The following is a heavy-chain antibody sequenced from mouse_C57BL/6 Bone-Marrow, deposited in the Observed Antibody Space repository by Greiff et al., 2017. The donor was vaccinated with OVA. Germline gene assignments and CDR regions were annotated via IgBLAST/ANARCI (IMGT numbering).Heavy chain of an antibody. V-gene: IGHV3-6*01. CDR1: GYSITSGYY. D-gene: IGHD1-1*01. Sequence: DVKLQESGPGLVKPSQSLSLTCSVTGYSITSGYYWNWIRQFPGNKLEWMGYISYDGSNNYNPSLKNRISITRDTSKNQFFLKLNSVTTEDTATYYCARDGYYGSSSFAYWGQGTLVTVSA. CDR3: ARDGYYGSSSFAY. J-gene: IGHJ3*01. CDR2: ISYDGSN.